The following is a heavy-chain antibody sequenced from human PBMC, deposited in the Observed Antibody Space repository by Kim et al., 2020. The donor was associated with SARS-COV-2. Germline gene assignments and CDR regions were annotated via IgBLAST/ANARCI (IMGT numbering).Heavy chain of an antibody. CDR2: T. CDR3: ARGAVSSAGGDF. V-gene: IGHV4-31*02. Sequence: TYSNSSIKGRVTFSVDTSKNQFSLRLASVTAADTAVYYCARGAVSSAGGDFWGQGTLVTVSS. J-gene: IGHJ4*02. D-gene: IGHD3-16*01.